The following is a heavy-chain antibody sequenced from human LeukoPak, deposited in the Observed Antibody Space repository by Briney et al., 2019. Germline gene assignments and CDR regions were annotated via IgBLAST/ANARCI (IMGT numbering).Heavy chain of an antibody. CDR1: GASITSGDYS. V-gene: IGHV4-30-2*01. CDR3: ARGFFVRGNPGSWFDP. J-gene: IGHJ5*02. D-gene: IGHD3-10*02. Sequence: SETLSLTCAVSGASITSGDYSWNWMRQPPGKGLEWIGYIYHTGNTYYNPSLKSRVTISVDRSKNQFSLKLSSVTAADTAVYYCARGFFVRGNPGSWFDPWGQGTLVTVSS. CDR2: IYHTGNT.